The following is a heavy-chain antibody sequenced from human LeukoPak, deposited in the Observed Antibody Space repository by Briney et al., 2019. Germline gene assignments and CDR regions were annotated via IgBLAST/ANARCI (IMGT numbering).Heavy chain of an antibody. CDR3: AKDKWRTSGYFDY. V-gene: IGHV3-30*02. CDR1: GFTFSSYG. J-gene: IGHJ4*02. CDR2: IRYDGSNK. Sequence: PGGSLRLSCAASGFTFSSYGMHWVRQAPGKGLEWVAFIRYDGSNKYYADSVKGRFTISRDNSKSTLYLQMNSLRAEDTAVYYCAKDKWRTSGYFDYWGQGTLVTVSS. D-gene: IGHD1-14*01.